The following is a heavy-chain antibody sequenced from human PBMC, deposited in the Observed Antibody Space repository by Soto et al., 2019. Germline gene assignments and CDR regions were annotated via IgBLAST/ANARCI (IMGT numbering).Heavy chain of an antibody. Sequence: GSLRLSCAASGFTFSNAWMSWVRQAPGKGLEGVGRIKSKTDGGTTDYAAPVKGRFTISRDDSKNTLYLQMNSLKTEDTAVYYCTTEEYSSSSASFDIWGQGTMVTVSS. V-gene: IGHV3-15*01. J-gene: IGHJ3*02. CDR3: TTEEYSSSSASFDI. CDR2: IKSKTDGGTT. D-gene: IGHD6-6*01. CDR1: GFTFSNAW.